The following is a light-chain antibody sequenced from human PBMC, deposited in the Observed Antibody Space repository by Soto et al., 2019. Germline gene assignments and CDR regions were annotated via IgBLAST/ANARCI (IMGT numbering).Light chain of an antibody. CDR1: SFNIGAGYD. CDR3: QSYDSSLSAVV. J-gene: IGLJ2*01. V-gene: IGLV1-40*01. CDR2: GNS. Sequence: QSVLTQPPSVSGAPGQRVTISCTGSSFNIGAGYDVHWYQQLPGTAPKLLIYGNSNRPSGVPDRFSGSKSGTSASLAITGLQAEDEADYSCQSYDSSLSAVVFGGVTKLTVL.